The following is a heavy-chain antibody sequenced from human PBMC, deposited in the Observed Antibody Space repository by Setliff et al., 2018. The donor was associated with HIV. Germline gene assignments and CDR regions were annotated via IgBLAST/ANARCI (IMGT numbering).Heavy chain of an antibody. CDR3: VHVSYYREVYFDA. V-gene: IGHV2-5*02. CDR2: IYWDGDK. J-gene: IGHJ4*01. D-gene: IGHD3-10*01. CDR1: GFSLATDGVA. Sequence: TLVNPTQTLTLTCDFSGFSLATDGVAVGWIRQPPGKGPEWLALIYWDGDKRYNPSLKDRLTITKATSNNHVVLMMSNMDPADTATYFCVHVSYYREVYFDAWGQGILVTVSS.